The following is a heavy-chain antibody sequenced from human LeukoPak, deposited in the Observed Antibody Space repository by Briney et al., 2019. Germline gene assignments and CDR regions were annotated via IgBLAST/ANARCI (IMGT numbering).Heavy chain of an antibody. CDR3: VKTWLMLRGLMSRSY. V-gene: IGHV3-21*04. D-gene: IGHD3-10*01. CDR1: GFTLSSYS. J-gene: IGHJ4*02. Sequence: PGGSLRLSCAASGFTLSSYSMNWVRQAPGKGLEWVSSISSSSSYIYYADSVKGRFTISRDSSKNTLYLQMNSLRAEDTAVYYCVKTWLMLRGLMSRSYWGQGALVTVSS. CDR2: ISSSSSYI.